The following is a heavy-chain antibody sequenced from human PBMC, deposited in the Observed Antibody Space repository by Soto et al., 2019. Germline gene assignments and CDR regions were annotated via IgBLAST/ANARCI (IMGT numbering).Heavy chain of an antibody. J-gene: IGHJ4*02. CDR3: TRPRYCSGGRCYNNFDY. CDR2: IVLATT. V-gene: IGHV1-69*13. CDR1: GGTFSSYT. D-gene: IGHD2-15*01. Sequence: GASVKVSCKASGGTFSSYTISWVRRAPGQGLEWLGGIVLATTAYAQKLQGRLTITADESTSTAYMELSNLRSEDTAVYYCTRPRYCSGGRCYNNFDYWGQGTLVTVS.